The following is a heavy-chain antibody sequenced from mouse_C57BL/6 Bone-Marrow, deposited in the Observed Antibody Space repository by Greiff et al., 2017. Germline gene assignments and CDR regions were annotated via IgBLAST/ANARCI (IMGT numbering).Heavy chain of an antibody. V-gene: IGHV1-82*01. D-gene: IGHD2-2*01. CDR1: GYAFSSSW. J-gene: IGHJ4*01. CDR2: IYPGDGAT. CDR3: ARVYYGYDWYAMDY. Sequence: QVQLQQSGPELVKPGASVKISCKASGYAFSSSWMNWVKQRPGKGLEWIGRIYPGDGATNYNGKFKGKATLTADKSSSTAYMQLSSLTSEDSAVYFCARVYYGYDWYAMDYWGQGTSVTVSS.